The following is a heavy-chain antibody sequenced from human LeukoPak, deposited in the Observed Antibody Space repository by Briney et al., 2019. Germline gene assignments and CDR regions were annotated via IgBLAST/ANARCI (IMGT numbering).Heavy chain of an antibody. J-gene: IGHJ4*02. D-gene: IGHD4-11*01. Sequence: GGSLRLSCAASGFTFSDYWMSWVRQAPGKGLEWVSALSGSGDKTFYADSVKGRFTISRDNSKNTLYLQMNSLRAEGTAVYYCGKDLNYGLDYWGQGTLVTVSS. V-gene: IGHV3-23*01. CDR3: GKDLNYGLDY. CDR1: GFTFSDYW. CDR2: LSGSGDKT.